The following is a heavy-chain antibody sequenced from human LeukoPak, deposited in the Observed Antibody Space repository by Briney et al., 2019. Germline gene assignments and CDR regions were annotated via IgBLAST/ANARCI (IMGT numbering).Heavy chain of an antibody. CDR1: GGSISSYY. CDR2: IYYSGST. Sequence: SETLSLTCTVSGGSISSYYWSWIRQPPGKGLEWIGYIYYSGSTNYNPSLKSRVTIPVDTSKNQFSLKLSSVTAADTAVYYCASSEYSSSSPDYWGQGTLVTVSS. D-gene: IGHD6-6*01. J-gene: IGHJ4*02. CDR3: ASSEYSSSSPDY. V-gene: IGHV4-59*01.